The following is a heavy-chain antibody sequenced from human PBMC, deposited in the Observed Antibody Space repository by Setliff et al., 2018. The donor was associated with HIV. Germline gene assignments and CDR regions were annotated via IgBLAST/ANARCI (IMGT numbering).Heavy chain of an antibody. V-gene: IGHV1-8*02. Sequence: ASVKVSCKASGYTFTNYDISWVRQAAGQGLEWMGWMNPYSGNSGYAQKFRGRITMTRDTSRGTAHMELRSLRSDDTAVYFCARGYASGSGSYYFDYWGQGTLVTVSS. D-gene: IGHD3-16*01. CDR2: MNPYSGNS. J-gene: IGHJ4*02. CDR3: ARGYASGSGSYYFDY. CDR1: GYTFTNYD.